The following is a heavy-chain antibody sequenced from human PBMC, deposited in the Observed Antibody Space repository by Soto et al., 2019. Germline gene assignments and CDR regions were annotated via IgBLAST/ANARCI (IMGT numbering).Heavy chain of an antibody. CDR2: ISAYNGNT. D-gene: IGHD6-13*01. CDR3: AVAYSSSWYRYYYYGMDV. J-gene: IGHJ6*02. CDR1: GYTFTSYG. V-gene: IGHV1-18*01. Sequence: GASVKVSCKASGYTFTSYGISWVRQAPGQGLEWMGWISAYNGNTNYAQKLQGRVTMTTDTSTSTAYMELRSLRSDDTAVYYCAVAYSSSWYRYYYYGMDVWGQGTTVTVSS.